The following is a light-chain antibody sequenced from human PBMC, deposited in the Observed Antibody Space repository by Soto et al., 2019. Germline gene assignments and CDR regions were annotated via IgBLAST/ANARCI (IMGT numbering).Light chain of an antibody. CDR1: SSDVGGYNY. CDR3: SSFAGNNNLV. J-gene: IGLJ2*01. Sequence: QSALTQPPSASGSPGQSVTISCTGTSSDVGGYNYVSWYQQHPGKAPKLMISEVSKRPSGVPDRFSGSKSGNTVSLTVSGLQAEDEADYYCSSFAGNNNLVFGGGTQLTVL. V-gene: IGLV2-8*01. CDR2: EVS.